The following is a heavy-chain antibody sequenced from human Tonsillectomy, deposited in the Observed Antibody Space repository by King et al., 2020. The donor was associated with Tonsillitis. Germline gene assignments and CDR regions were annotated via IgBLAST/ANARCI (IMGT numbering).Heavy chain of an antibody. Sequence: VQLVESGGGVVQPGRSLRLSCAASGFTFSSYAMHWVRQAPGKGLEWVALIWYDGSNKYYADSLKGRFTISRDNSKHTLYLQMNGLRAEDTAVYYCVRDPECGYGFSACTRHYYYGMDVWGQGTKVTVSS. CDR2: IWYDGSNK. D-gene: IGHD5-18*01. CDR3: VRDPECGYGFSACTRHYYYGMDV. V-gene: IGHV3-33*01. J-gene: IGHJ6*02. CDR1: GFTFSSYA.